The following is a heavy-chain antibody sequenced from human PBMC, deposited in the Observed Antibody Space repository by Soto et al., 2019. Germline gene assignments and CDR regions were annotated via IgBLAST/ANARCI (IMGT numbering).Heavy chain of an antibody. CDR1: GYTFSSDA. CDR3: ARRGLDGAAGGYYYYYGMDV. D-gene: IGHD6-13*01. J-gene: IGHJ6*02. CDR2: IIPIFGKA. Sequence: SSLPFPFKTSGYTFSSDAGSWLRQAPVQWLDWMGGIIPIFGKANYAQKFQGRVTITADESTSTAYMELSSLRSEDTAVYYCARRGLDGAAGGYYYYYGMDVWGQGTTVTVSS. V-gene: IGHV1-69*13.